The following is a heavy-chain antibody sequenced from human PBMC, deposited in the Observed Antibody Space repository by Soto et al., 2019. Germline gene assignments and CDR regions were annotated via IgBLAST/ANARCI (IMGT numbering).Heavy chain of an antibody. V-gene: IGHV3-15*07. J-gene: IGHJ4*01. Sequence: GGTLRLSCAASGFTFSNAWINWVRQTPGKGLEWVGRVKSKTDGGTTDFAAPVKGRFAISRDDSKNMVYLEMNSLKTEDTAIYYCTTDSYITSIIVRFDYWGHGTLVTVSS. CDR1: GFTFSNAW. CDR3: TTDSYITSIIVRFDY. CDR2: VKSKTDGGTT. D-gene: IGHD3-22*01.